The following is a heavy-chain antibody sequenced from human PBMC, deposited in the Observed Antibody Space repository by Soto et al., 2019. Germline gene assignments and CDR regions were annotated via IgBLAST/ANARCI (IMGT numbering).Heavy chain of an antibody. D-gene: IGHD3-22*01. Sequence: SRLHSWSLRGLPLGLSSLNWVRQAPGKGLEWVSYIRRYTSVTSYADSVKGRFTISRDNAKNSLYLQMNSLRFEDTAVYYCGRAADSGYYTVEYWGQGT. CDR1: GLPLGLSS. CDR2: IRRYTSVT. V-gene: IGHV3-48*01. J-gene: IGHJ4*02. CDR3: GRAADSGYYTVEY.